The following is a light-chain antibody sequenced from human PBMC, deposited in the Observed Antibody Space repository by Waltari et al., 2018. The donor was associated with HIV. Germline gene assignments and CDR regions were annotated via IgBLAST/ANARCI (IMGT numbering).Light chain of an antibody. CDR2: WAT. CDR1: QSVLYSSNNKNY. J-gene: IGKJ1*01. CDR3: QQYYRGPPT. V-gene: IGKV4-1*01. Sequence: DIVMTQSPDSLAVSLGERATINCKSSQSVLYSSNNKNYLAWYQQKPGQPPKLLIYWATSRESGVPDRFSGSGSGTDCTLANGRLQAEDVAVYDCQQYYRGPPTCGQGTKVEIK.